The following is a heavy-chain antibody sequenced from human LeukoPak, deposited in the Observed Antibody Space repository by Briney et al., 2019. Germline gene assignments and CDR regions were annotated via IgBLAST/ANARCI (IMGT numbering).Heavy chain of an antibody. CDR2: ISSSGSTI. CDR1: GFTFSSYE. J-gene: IGHJ5*02. CDR3: ARQTFIVATGDWFDP. D-gene: IGHD5-12*01. Sequence: GGSLRLSCAASGFTFSSYEMNWVRQAPGKGLEWVSYISSSGSTIYYADSVKGRFTISRDNAKNSLYLQMNSLRAEDTAVYYCARQTFIVATGDWFDPWGQGTLVTVSS. V-gene: IGHV3-48*03.